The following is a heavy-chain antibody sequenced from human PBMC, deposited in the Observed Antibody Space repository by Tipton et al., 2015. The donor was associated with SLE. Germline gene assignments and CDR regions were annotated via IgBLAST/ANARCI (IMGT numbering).Heavy chain of an antibody. CDR2: IYDSKST. CDR1: GGSITTVGYY. J-gene: IGHJ3*02. Sequence: TLSLTCNVSGGSITTVGYYWSWNRQHPGRGLEWIGYIYDSKSTYYNPSLKSRLTMSADTSKNQISLKLSSVSAADTAVYYCARSHRITIFGVVTPDAFDIWGQGTMVTVSS. D-gene: IGHD3-3*01. V-gene: IGHV4-31*03. CDR3: ARSHRITIFGVVTPDAFDI.